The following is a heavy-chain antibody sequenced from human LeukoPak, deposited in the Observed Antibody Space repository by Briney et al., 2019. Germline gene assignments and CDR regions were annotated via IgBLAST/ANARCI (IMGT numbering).Heavy chain of an antibody. Sequence: PGGSLRLSCAASGFTFSSYSMNWVRQAPGKGLEWVSYISSSSSTIYYADSVKGRFTISRDNARNSLYLQMNSLRAEDTAVYYCARDQGFGEQLVGMDVWGQGTTVTVSS. V-gene: IGHV3-48*04. CDR3: ARDQGFGEQLVGMDV. CDR1: GFTFSSYS. CDR2: ISSSSSTI. D-gene: IGHD3-10*01. J-gene: IGHJ6*02.